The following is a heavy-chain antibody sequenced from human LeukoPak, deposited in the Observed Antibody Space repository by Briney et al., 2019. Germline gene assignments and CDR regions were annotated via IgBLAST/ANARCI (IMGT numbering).Heavy chain of an antibody. D-gene: IGHD3-22*01. CDR3: AKATYYYDSSGYATGLDY. V-gene: IGHV3-23*01. CDR1: GFTFSSYA. Sequence: GGSLRLSCAASGFTFSSYAMSWVRQAPGKGLEWVSAISGSGVSTYYADSVKGRFTISRDISKNTLYLQMNSLRAEDTAVYYCAKATYYYDSSGYATGLDYWGRGTLVTVSS. CDR2: ISGSGVST. J-gene: IGHJ4*02.